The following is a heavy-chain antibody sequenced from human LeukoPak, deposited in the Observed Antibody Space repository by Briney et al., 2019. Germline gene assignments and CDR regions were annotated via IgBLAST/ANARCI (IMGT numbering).Heavy chain of an antibody. D-gene: IGHD6-19*01. CDR3: ARGYSSGWYSNH. J-gene: IGHJ5*02. Sequence: PGGSLRLSCAASGFTFSNAWMSWVRQAPGKGLEWVSILYSGGTTYYADSVKGRFTISRDNSKNTLYLQMNSLRAEDTAVYYCARGYSSGWYSNHWGQGTLVTVSS. CDR1: GFTFSNAW. CDR2: LYSGGTT. V-gene: IGHV3-53*01.